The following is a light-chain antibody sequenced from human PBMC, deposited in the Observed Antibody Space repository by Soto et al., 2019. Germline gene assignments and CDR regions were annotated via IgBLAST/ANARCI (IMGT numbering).Light chain of an antibody. V-gene: IGKV3-20*01. Sequence: LTLSPDTVSLSPGERATLSCRASQTVSSNYLAWCQQRPGQAPRLLIYGASTRAAGIPDRFSGSGSGTDFTLTITRLEPDDFAVYYCQEYGTSRTFGQGTKVDI. CDR3: QEYGTSRT. CDR1: QTVSSNY. CDR2: GAS. J-gene: IGKJ1*01.